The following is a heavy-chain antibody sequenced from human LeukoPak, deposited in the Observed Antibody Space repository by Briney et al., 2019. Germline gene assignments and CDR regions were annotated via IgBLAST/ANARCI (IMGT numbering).Heavy chain of an antibody. CDR1: GGSFSGYY. Sequence: SETLSLTCAVYGGSFSGYYWSWIRQPPGKGLEWIGSIYYSGSTYYNPSLKSRVTISVDTSKNQFSLKLSSVTAADTAVYYCASTYSSSWYSIEYFQHWGQGTLVTVSS. CDR3: ASTYSSSWYSIEYFQH. D-gene: IGHD6-13*01. CDR2: IYYSGST. J-gene: IGHJ1*01. V-gene: IGHV4-34*01.